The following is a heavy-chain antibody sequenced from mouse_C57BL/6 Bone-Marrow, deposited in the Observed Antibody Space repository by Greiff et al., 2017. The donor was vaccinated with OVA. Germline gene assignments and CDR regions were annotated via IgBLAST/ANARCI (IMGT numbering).Heavy chain of an antibody. CDR2: IHPSDSDT. D-gene: IGHD1-1*02. CDR1: GYTFTSYW. V-gene: IGHV1-74*01. CDR3: EIWRRWWYYFEY. Sequence: QVQLQQSGAELVKPGASVKVSCKASGYTFTSYWMHWVKQRPGQGLEWIGRIHPSDSDTNYNQKFKGKATLTVDKSSSTAYMQLSSLTSEASAVYYGEIWRRWWYYFEYWGKGTTLTVSS. J-gene: IGHJ2*01.